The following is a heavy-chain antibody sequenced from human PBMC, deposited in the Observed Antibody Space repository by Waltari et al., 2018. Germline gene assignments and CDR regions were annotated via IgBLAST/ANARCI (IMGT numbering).Heavy chain of an antibody. CDR3: ARARRPEMATVPAFDI. D-gene: IGHD5-12*01. Sequence: QVQLVQSGAEVKKPGSSVKVSCKASGGTFSSYTISWVRQAPGQGIEWMGRIIPSLGIANYAQKFQGRVTITADKSTSTAYMELSSLRSEDTAVYYCARARRPEMATVPAFDICGQGTMVTVSS. CDR1: GGTFSSYT. V-gene: IGHV1-69*02. CDR2: IIPSLGIA. J-gene: IGHJ3*02.